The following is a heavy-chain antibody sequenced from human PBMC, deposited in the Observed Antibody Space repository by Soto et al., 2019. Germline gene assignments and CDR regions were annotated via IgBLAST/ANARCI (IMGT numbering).Heavy chain of an antibody. V-gene: IGHV2-70*01. CDR1: GFSLITSGMF. CDR2: IDWDDDK. J-gene: IGHJ6*02. D-gene: IGHD6-19*01. CDR3: ARIPLGYSSGWYRGRRYYYGMDV. Sequence: GSGPTLVNPTQTLTLTCTFSGFSLITSGMFVSWIRQPPGNALEWLALIDWDDDKYYSTSLKTRLTISKDTSKNQVVLTMTNMDPVDTATYYCARIPLGYSSGWYRGRRYYYGMDVWGQGTTVTVSS.